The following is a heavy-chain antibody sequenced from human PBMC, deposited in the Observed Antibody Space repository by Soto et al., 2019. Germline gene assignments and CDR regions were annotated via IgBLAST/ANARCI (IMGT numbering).Heavy chain of an antibody. CDR2: IIPIFGTA. CDR3: VVFWGRFLCISSVP. V-gene: IGHV1-69*19. CDR1: GGTFSSYA. D-gene: IGHD3-16*01. Sequence: QVQLVQSGAEVKKPGSSVKVSCKASGGTFSSYAISWVRQAPGQGLEWMGGIIPIFGTANYAQKFQGRARIGADEPRSRAHWGLRSLRCDAARVYCCVVFWGRFLCISSVPRGEGTPLTPSP. J-gene: IGHJ4*02.